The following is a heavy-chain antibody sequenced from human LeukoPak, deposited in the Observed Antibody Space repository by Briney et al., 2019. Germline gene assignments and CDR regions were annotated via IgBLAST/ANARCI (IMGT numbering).Heavy chain of an antibody. J-gene: IGHJ3*02. D-gene: IGHD4-17*01. Sequence: SQTLSLTCSVSGGPISSGVYYGIWIRQPPEKPREGRGNLYHRGSTFYHASLKSRVTISVDMSKKLLSLDLLSVTAADPAVYFCANAFPIDAHGDPDAFDIWGQGIMVTV. CDR3: ANAFPIDAHGDPDAFDI. CDR2: LYHRGST. V-gene: IGHV4-30-2*01. CDR1: GGPISSGVYY.